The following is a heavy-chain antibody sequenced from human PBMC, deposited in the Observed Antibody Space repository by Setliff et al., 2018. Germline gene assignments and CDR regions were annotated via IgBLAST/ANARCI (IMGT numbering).Heavy chain of an antibody. CDR3: TRGSSSWPNWFDP. V-gene: IGHV3-73*01. CDR1: GFTFSGSA. CDR2: IRSKANSYAT. Sequence: LRLSCAASGFTFSGSAMHWVRQASGKGLEWVGRIRSKANSYATAYAASVRGRFTISRDDSKNTAYLQMNSLKTEDTAVYYCTRGSSSWPNWFDPWGQGTLVTVSS. D-gene: IGHD6-13*01. J-gene: IGHJ5*02.